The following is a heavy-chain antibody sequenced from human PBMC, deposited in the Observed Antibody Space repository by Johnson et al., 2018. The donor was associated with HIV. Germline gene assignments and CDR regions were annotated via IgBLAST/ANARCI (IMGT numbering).Heavy chain of an antibody. D-gene: IGHD1-26*01. J-gene: IGHJ3*02. CDR2: MRWNGGSNK. Sequence: QMLLVESGGGVVQPGRSLRLSCAASGFTFSSYVMNWVRQAPGKGLEWVSGMRWNGGSNKYYADSVKGRFTISRDNSKNTLYLQMNSLRAEDTAVDYCAKEPAVGFSGSFSGGFDIWGQGTMVNVSS. CDR1: GFTFSSYV. CDR3: AKEPAVGFSGSFSGGFDI. V-gene: IGHV3-33*06.